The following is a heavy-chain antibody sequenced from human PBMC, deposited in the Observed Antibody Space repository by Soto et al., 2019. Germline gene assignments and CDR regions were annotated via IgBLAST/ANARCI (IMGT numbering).Heavy chain of an antibody. V-gene: IGHV3-9*01. Sequence: EVRLVESGGGLVQPGRSLRLSCAGSGFSFDDYAMHWVRQAPGKGLEWVSGISWNSGTIAYADSVKGRFTISRDNAKNSLYLQMNSLRAEDTALYYCAKDYCGSIICYMDYWGQGTLVTVSS. CDR2: ISWNSGTI. CDR1: GFSFDDYA. J-gene: IGHJ4*02. CDR3: AKDYCGSIICYMDY. D-gene: IGHD2-2*02.